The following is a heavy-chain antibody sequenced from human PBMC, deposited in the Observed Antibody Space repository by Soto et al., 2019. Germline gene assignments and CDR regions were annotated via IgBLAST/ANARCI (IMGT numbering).Heavy chain of an antibody. J-gene: IGHJ5*02. V-gene: IGHV5-51*01. CDR2: IYPGDSDT. Sequence: PGASLKISCKGSGYSFTSYSIGWVRQMPGKGLEWMGIIYPGDSDTRYSPSFQGQVTISADKSISTAYLQWSSLKASDTAMYYCASSYCSGGSCYYNGFDPWGQGTLVTVSS. D-gene: IGHD2-15*01. CDR3: ASSYCSGGSCYYNGFDP. CDR1: GYSFTSYS.